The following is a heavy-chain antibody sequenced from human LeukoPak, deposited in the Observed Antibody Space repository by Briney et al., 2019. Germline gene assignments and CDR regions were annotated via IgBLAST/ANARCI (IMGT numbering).Heavy chain of an antibody. CDR3: ARSRDSSGYYYLI. V-gene: IGHV1-2*06. CDR1: GYTFTGYY. D-gene: IGHD3-22*01. CDR2: INPNSGGT. Sequence: ASVKVSCKASGYTFTGYYMHWVRQAPGQGLEWMGRINPNSGGTNYAQKFQGRVTMTRDTSISTAYMELSRLRSDDTAMYYCARSRDSSGYYYLIWGQGTLVTVSS. J-gene: IGHJ4*02.